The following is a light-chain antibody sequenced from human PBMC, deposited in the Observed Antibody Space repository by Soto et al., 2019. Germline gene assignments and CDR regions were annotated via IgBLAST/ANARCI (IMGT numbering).Light chain of an antibody. Sequence: QTASTQAESIRERESCTVRARQSISSLLAWYQQKPGKATKLLIYAASTLQNGVPSRFSGSCSGTDFILTIGSLQHEDFATYCCQQNYCTLTFGPGTKVDIK. CDR2: AAS. V-gene: IGKV1-39*01. J-gene: IGKJ3*01. CDR1: QSISSL. CDR3: QQNYCTLT.